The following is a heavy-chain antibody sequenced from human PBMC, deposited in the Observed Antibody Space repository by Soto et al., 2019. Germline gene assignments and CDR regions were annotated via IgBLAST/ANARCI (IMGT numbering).Heavy chain of an antibody. D-gene: IGHD3-3*01. CDR3: ARAGRSGHYDY. CDR1: GFTFSSYD. CDR2: IGTAGDP. V-gene: IGHV3-13*05. J-gene: IGHJ4*02. Sequence: EVQLVESGGGLVQPWGSLRLSCAASGFTFSSYDMHWVLQATGKGLEWVSAIGTAGDPYYPDFVKGRFTISRENAKNYLYLHMNSLRAVDTAVYYGARAGRSGHYDYWGQGTMFTVSA.